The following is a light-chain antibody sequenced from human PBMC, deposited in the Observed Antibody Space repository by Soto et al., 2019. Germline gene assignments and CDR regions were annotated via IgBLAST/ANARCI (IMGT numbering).Light chain of an antibody. CDR3: SSYTSSNTFYV. Sequence: QSVLTQPASVSGSPGQSITISCIGSSSDVGGYNYVSWYQHHPGRVPKPMIFEVSDRPSGVSSRFSGSKSGNTAYLTISGLQAEDEADYYCSSYTSSNTFYVFGTGTKLTVL. CDR2: EVS. J-gene: IGLJ1*01. CDR1: SSDVGGYNY. V-gene: IGLV2-14*01.